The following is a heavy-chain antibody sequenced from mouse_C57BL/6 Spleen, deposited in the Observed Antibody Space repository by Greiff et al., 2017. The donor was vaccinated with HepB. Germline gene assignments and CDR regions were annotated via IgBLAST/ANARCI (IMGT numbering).Heavy chain of an antibody. CDR1: GYTFTSYW. Sequence: QVQLQQPGAELVRPGSSVKLSCKASGYTFTSYWMHWVKQRPIQGLEWIGNIDPSDSETHYNQKFKDKATLTVDKSSSTAYMQLSSLTSVDSAVYYCARAGYDYLFDYWGQGTTLTVSS. CDR2: IDPSDSET. V-gene: IGHV1-52*01. D-gene: IGHD2-4*01. J-gene: IGHJ2*01. CDR3: ARAGYDYLFDY.